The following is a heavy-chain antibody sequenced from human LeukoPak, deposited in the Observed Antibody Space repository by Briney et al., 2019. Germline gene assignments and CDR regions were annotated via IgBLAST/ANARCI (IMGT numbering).Heavy chain of an antibody. Sequence: ASVKVSCKASGYTFTDYYIHWVRQAPGQGLEWMGWINPNSGGTNYAQKFQGRVTMTRDTSISTAYMELSRLGSDDTAVYYCARALRFLEWLLVEYYYGMDVWGQGTTVTVSS. CDR2: INPNSGGT. D-gene: IGHD3-3*01. CDR3: ARALRFLEWLLVEYYYGMDV. CDR1: GYTFTDYY. J-gene: IGHJ6*02. V-gene: IGHV1-2*02.